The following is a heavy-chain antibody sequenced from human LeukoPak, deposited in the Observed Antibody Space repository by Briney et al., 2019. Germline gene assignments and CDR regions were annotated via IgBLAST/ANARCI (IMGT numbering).Heavy chain of an antibody. D-gene: IGHD3-22*01. CDR3: AKDANRYYYDSSGLYFDY. J-gene: IGHJ4*02. Sequence: GGSLRLSCAASGFTFDDYAMHWVRQAPGKGLEWVSGISWNSGSIGYADSVKGRFTISRDNAKNSLYLQMNSLRAEDTALYYCAKDANRYYYDSSGLYFDYWGQGTLVTVSS. V-gene: IGHV3-9*01. CDR2: ISWNSGSI. CDR1: GFTFDDYA.